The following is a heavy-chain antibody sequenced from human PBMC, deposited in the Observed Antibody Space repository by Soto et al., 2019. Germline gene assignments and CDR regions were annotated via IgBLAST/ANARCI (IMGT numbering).Heavy chain of an antibody. CDR3: ASGKRDRTGTTGYYYYGMDV. V-gene: IGHV1-8*01. CDR1: GYTFTSND. CDR2: MNPNSGNT. D-gene: IGHD1-7*01. Sequence: ASVKVSCKASGYTFTSNDINWARQATGQGLEWMGWMNPNSGNTGYAQKFQGRVTMTRNTSISTAYMELSSLRSEDTAVYYCASGKRDRTGTTGYYYYGMDVWGQGTTVTVSS. J-gene: IGHJ6*02.